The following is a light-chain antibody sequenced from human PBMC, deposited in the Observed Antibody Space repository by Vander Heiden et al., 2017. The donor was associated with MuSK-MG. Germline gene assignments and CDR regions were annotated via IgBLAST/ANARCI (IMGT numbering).Light chain of an antibody. J-gene: IGLJ2*01. Sequence: SYELRQPPSVSVSAAQTARITCSGDALPEKSAAWYQQKSGQAPVLVIYEDRTRPYGIPERFSGSNSGTMATLTISGAQVEDEADYFCYSADSSGNHRVFGGGTKRTVL. CDR3: YSADSSGNHRV. V-gene: IGLV3-10*01. CDR1: ALPEKS. CDR2: EDR.